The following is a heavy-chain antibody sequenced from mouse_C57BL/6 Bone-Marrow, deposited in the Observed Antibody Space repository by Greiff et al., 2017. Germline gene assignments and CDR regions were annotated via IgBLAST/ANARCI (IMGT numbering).Heavy chain of an antibody. J-gene: IGHJ3*01. CDR1: GFTFSDYG. V-gene: IGHV5-15*01. CDR2: ISNLAYSI. D-gene: IGHD2-2*01. CDR3: ERQNGYEEPFAD. Sequence: EVQGVESGGGLVQPGGSLKLSCAASGFTFSDYGMAWVRQAPGKGPEWVAFISNLAYSIYYADTVTGRYTISRENAKNTLYLEMSSLRSEDTAMYYCERQNGYEEPFADWGQGTRVTVSA.